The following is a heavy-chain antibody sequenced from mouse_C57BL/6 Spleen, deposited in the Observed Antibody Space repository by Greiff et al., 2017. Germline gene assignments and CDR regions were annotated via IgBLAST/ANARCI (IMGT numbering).Heavy chain of an antibody. Sequence: QVQLQQPGAELVKPGASVKVSCKASGYTFTSYWMHWVKQRPGQGLEWIGRIHPSDSDTNYNQKFKGKATLTVDKSSSTAYMQLSSLTSEDSAVYYCAIIYSRGAMDYWGQGTSVTVSS. V-gene: IGHV1-74*01. D-gene: IGHD1-1*01. CDR1: GYTFTSYW. J-gene: IGHJ4*01. CDR2: IHPSDSDT. CDR3: AIIYSRGAMDY.